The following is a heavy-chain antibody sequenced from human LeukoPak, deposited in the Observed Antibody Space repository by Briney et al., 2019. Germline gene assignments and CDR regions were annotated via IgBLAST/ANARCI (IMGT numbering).Heavy chain of an antibody. Sequence: SVKVSCKASGYTFTGYYMHWVRQAPGQGLEWMGWINPNSGGTNYAQKFQGRVTMTRDTSISTAYMELSRLRSDDTAVYYCARNPDYYGSGSYPSDYWGQGTLVTVSS. D-gene: IGHD3-10*01. CDR2: INPNSGGT. CDR3: ARNPDYYGSGSYPSDY. V-gene: IGHV1-2*02. CDR1: GYTFTGYY. J-gene: IGHJ4*02.